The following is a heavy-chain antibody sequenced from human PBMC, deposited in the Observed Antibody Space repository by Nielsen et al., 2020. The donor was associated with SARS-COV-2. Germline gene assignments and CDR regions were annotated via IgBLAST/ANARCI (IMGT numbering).Heavy chain of an antibody. V-gene: IGHV1-2*06. CDR1: GYTFTGYY. Sequence: ASVKVSCKASGYTFTGYYMHWVRQAPGQGLEWMGRINPNSGGTNYAQKFQGRVTMTRDTSISTAYMELSRLRSEDTAVYYCARAMPNGFLTGYDYWGQGTLVTVSS. CDR2: INPNSGGT. CDR3: ARAMPNGFLTGYDY. J-gene: IGHJ4*02. D-gene: IGHD3-9*01.